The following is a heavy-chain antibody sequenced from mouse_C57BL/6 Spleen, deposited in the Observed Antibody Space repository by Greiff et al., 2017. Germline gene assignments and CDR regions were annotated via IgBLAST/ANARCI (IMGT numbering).Heavy chain of an antibody. CDR2: IYPGDGDT. Sequence: QVQLQQSGPELVKPGASVKIPCKASGYTFTDYNMDWVKQRPGKGLEWIGRIYPGDGDTNYNGKFKGKATLTADKSSSTAYMQLSSLTSEDSAVYFCARSDYGSSYPIDYWGQGTTLTVSS. D-gene: IGHD1-1*01. CDR1: GYTFTDYN. V-gene: IGHV1-82*01. J-gene: IGHJ2*01. CDR3: ARSDYGSSYPIDY.